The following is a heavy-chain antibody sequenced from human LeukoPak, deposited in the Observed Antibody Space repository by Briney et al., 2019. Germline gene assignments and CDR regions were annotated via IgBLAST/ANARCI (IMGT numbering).Heavy chain of an antibody. CDR3: AKASPPTDCSGGSCYSGFDY. Sequence: PGGSLRLSCAASGFTFSSYAMSWVRQAPGKGLEWVSAISGSGGSTYYADSVKGRFTISRDNSKNTLYLQMNSLRAEDTAVYYCAKASPPTDCSGGSCYSGFDYWGQGTLVTVSS. CDR2: ISGSGGST. V-gene: IGHV3-23*01. CDR1: GFTFSSYA. J-gene: IGHJ4*02. D-gene: IGHD2-15*01.